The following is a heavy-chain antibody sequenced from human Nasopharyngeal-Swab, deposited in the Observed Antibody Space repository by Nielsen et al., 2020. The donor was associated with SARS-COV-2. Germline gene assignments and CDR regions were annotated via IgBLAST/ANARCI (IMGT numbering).Heavy chain of an antibody. CDR3: SRDPRPLDF. J-gene: IGHJ4*02. CDR1: GFTFSDSY. V-gene: IGHV3-11*06. Sequence: GGSLRLSCAASGFTFSDSYMTWVRQAPGKGLESDSYISGNSDVTNYADSVRGRFTISRDNAKNSLYLQMDSLRAEDTAVYYCSRDPRPLDFWGQGTLVTVSS. CDR2: ISGNSDVT.